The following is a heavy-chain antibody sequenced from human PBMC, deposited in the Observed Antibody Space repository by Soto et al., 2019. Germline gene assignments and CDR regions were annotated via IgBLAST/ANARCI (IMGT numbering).Heavy chain of an antibody. J-gene: IGHJ4*02. CDR2: ISYDGSNK. Sequence: QVQLVESGGGVVQPGRYLSLYCAASGFTFSSYGMHWVRQAPGKGLEWVEVISYDGSNKYYADSVKGRFTISRDNSNNTLDLQMNSLRAEDTAVYYCAIRDSPPDYWGQGTLVTVSS. CDR3: AIRDSPPDY. CDR1: GFTFSSYG. V-gene: IGHV3-30*03.